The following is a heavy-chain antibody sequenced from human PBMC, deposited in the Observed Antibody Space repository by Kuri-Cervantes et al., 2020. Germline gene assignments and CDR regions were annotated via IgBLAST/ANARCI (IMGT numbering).Heavy chain of an antibody. CDR3: ACPAYGSWPV. V-gene: IGHV3-48*04. J-gene: IGHJ6*02. CDR1: GFTFSSYW. D-gene: IGHD3-10*01. CDR2: ISSSGSTI. Sequence: GESLKISCAASGFTFSSYWMSWVRQAPGKGLEWVSYISSSGSTIYYTDSVKGRFTISRDNAKNSLYLQMNSLRAEDTAVYYCACPAYGSWPVWGQGTTVTVSS.